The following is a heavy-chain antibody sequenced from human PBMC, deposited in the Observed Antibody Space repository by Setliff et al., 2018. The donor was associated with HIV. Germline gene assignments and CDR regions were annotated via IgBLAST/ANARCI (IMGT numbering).Heavy chain of an antibody. CDR2: IYYTGST. CDR1: GGSMNSGDYY. D-gene: IGHD3-22*01. V-gene: IGHV4-39*01. Sequence: PSETLSLTCTVSGGSMNSGDYYWNWIRQPPGKGLEWIGSIYYTGSTNYNPSLKSRVTIFVDTSKNQFSLKVRSVTAADTAVYYCATRAIVVIPDYWGQGTLVTVSS. J-gene: IGHJ4*02. CDR3: ATRAIVVIPDY.